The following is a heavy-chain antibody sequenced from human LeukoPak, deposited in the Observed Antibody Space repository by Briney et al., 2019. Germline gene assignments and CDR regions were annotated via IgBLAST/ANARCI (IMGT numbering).Heavy chain of an antibody. CDR2: INPSGGST. CDR3: ARNSYGYGGDY. CDR1: GYTFTSYY. Sequence: ASVKVSCKASGYTFTSYYMHWVRQAPGQGLEWMGIINPSGGSTSYAQKFQGRVTMTRDMSTSTAYMELRSLRSDDTAVYYCARNSYGYGGDYWGQGTLVTVSS. J-gene: IGHJ4*02. V-gene: IGHV1-46*01. D-gene: IGHD5-18*01.